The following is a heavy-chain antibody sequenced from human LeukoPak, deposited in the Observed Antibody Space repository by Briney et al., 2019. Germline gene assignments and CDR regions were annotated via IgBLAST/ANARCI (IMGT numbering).Heavy chain of an antibody. D-gene: IGHD3-10*01. J-gene: IGHJ4*02. V-gene: IGHV4-39*07. Sequence: PSETLSLTCTVSGGSISSSSYYWGWIRQPPGKGLEWIGSIYNSGSTYYNPSLKSRVTISVDKSKNQFSLKLSSVTAADTAVYYCASVPGSYGYWGQGTLVTVSS. CDR1: GGSISSSSYY. CDR2: IYNSGST. CDR3: ASVPGSYGY.